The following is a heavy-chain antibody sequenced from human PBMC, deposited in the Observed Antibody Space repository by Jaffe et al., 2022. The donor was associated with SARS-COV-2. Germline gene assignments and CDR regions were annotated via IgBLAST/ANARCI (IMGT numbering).Heavy chain of an antibody. Sequence: QVQLQESGPGLVKSSETLSLTCVVSGGSISSNWWSWVRQPPGKGLEWIGEIYHDGSSNYNPSLKSRVTISLDKSMSQLSLKLTSVTAADTAAYYCAREGEAYKKRWFDTWGQGTLVSVSS. CDR3: AREGEAYKKRWFDT. J-gene: IGHJ5*02. V-gene: IGHV4-4*02. CDR1: GGSISSNW. CDR2: IYHDGSS. D-gene: IGHD1-1*01.